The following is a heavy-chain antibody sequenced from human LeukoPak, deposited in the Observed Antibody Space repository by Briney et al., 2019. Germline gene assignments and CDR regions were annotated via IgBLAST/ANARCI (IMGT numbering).Heavy chain of an antibody. CDR3: AKEPSVWFGELSYYFDY. CDR2: ISGSGGST. J-gene: IGHJ4*02. CDR1: GFTFSSYW. V-gene: IGHV3-23*01. D-gene: IGHD3-10*01. Sequence: GGSLRLSCAASGFTFSSYWMSWVRQAPGKGLEWVSAISGSGGSTYYADSVKGRFTISRDNSKNTLYLQMNSLRAEDTAVYYCAKEPSVWFGELSYYFDYWGQGTLVTVSS.